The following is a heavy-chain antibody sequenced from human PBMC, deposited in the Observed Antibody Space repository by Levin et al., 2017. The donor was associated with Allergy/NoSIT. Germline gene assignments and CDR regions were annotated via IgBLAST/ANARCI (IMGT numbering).Heavy chain of an antibody. Sequence: GESLKISCAASGFTFSSYSMNWVRQAPGKGLEWVSYISSSSSTIYYADSVKGRFTISRDNAKNSLYLQMNSLRDEDTAVYYCAREAYSSSWYSGDAFDIWGQGTMVTVSS. J-gene: IGHJ3*02. CDR2: ISSSSSTI. V-gene: IGHV3-48*02. D-gene: IGHD6-13*01. CDR1: GFTFSSYS. CDR3: AREAYSSSWYSGDAFDI.